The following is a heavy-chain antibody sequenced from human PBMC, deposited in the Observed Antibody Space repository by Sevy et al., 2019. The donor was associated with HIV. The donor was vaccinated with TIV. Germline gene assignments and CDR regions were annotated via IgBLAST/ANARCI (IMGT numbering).Heavy chain of an antibody. CDR3: ARGQWEHPY. V-gene: IGHV4-34*01. D-gene: IGHD1-26*01. Sequence: KQSQTLSLTCAVYGGSFSGYYWSWIRQPPGKGLEWIGEIIPSGITNYNPSLKSRVTISIDTSKNQFSLKVKSVTAADTAIYYCARGQWEHPYWGQGTQVTVSS. CDR1: GGSFSGYY. J-gene: IGHJ4*02. CDR2: IIPSGIT.